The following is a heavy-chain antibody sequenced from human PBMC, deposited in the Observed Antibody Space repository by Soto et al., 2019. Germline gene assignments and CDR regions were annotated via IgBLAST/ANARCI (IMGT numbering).Heavy chain of an antibody. CDR2: IIPIFGTA. Sequence: SVKVSCKASGGTFSSYAISWVRQAPGQGLEWMGGIIPIFGTANYAQKFQGRVTITADESTSTAYMELSSLRSEDTAVYYCARSLGYCSGGSCYSYYYGMDVWGQVPTVTVPS. CDR1: GGTFSSYA. D-gene: IGHD2-15*01. V-gene: IGHV1-69*13. CDR3: ARSLGYCSGGSCYSYYYGMDV. J-gene: IGHJ6*02.